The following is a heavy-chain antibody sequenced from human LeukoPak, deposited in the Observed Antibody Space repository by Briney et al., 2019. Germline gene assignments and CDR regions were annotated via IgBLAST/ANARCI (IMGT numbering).Heavy chain of an antibody. CDR2: ISYSGST. V-gene: IGHV4-59*08. CDR3: ARRYSAEGFEY. J-gene: IGHJ4*02. D-gene: IGHD1-26*01. CDR1: GGSISSFY. Sequence: PSETLSLTCTVSGGSISSFYWSWIRQPPGKGLEWIGYISYSGSTNYNPSLKSRVTISVDTSKKQFSLRLSSVTAADTAVYYCARRYSAEGFEYWGQGTLVTVSS.